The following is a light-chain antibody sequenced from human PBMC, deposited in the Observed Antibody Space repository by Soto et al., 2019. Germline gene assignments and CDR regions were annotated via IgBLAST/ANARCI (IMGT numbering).Light chain of an antibody. V-gene: IGKV3-11*01. J-gene: IGKJ5*01. CDR2: DAS. CDR1: QSVTSN. CDR3: QQRSNWPPIT. Sequence: EIVMTQSPVTLSASPGERATLSCRASQSVTSNLGWYQHKPGQAPRLLIYDASNRATGIPARFSGSGSGTDFTLTISSLEPEDFAVYYCQQRSNWPPITFGQGTRLEIK.